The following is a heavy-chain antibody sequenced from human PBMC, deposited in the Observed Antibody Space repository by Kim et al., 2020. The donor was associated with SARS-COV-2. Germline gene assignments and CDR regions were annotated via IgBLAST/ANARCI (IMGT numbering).Heavy chain of an antibody. J-gene: IGHJ6*02. CDR2: IYPGDSDT. CDR3: ARHYYTIVDTAMVGGYRDYYYGMDV. Sequence: GESLKISCKGSGYSFTSYWIGWVRQMPGKGLEWMGIIYPGDSDTRYSPSFQGQVTISADKSISTAYLQWSSLKASDTAMYYCARHYYTIVDTAMVGGYRDYYYGMDVWGQGTTVTVSS. D-gene: IGHD5-18*01. CDR1: GYSFTSYW. V-gene: IGHV5-51*01.